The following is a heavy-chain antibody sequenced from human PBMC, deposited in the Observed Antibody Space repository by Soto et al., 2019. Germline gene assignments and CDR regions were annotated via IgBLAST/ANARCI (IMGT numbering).Heavy chain of an antibody. CDR3: ASMGYHYGSGSYPLDY. V-gene: IGHV4-59*08. CDR1: GGSISSYY. CDR2: IYNSGST. J-gene: IGHJ4*02. D-gene: IGHD3-10*01. Sequence: SETLSLTCTVSGGSISSYYWTWIRQPPGKGLKWIGFIYNSGSTHYNPSIRSRITISVDTSKNQFSLKLRSVTAADTAVYYCASMGYHYGSGSYPLDYWGQGTLVTVS.